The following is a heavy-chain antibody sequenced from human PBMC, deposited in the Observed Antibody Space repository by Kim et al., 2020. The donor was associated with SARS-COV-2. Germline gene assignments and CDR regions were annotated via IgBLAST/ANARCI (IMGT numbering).Heavy chain of an antibody. D-gene: IGHD3-10*01. CDR1: GFTFSSYA. CDR3: AGSGSYYKPHYYGMDV. Sequence: GGSLRLSCAASGFTFSSYAMHWVRQAPGKGLEWVAVISYDGSNKYYADSVKGRFTISRDNSKNTLYLQMNSLRAEDTAVYYCAGSGSYYKPHYYGMDVWG. V-gene: IGHV3-30*04. J-gene: IGHJ6*01. CDR2: ISYDGSNK.